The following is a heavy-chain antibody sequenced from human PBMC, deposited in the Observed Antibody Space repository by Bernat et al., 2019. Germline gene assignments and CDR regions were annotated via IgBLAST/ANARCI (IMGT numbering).Heavy chain of an antibody. CDR3: TTGWDYYFDF. Sequence: EVQLLESGGGLVKPGESLRLSCAASDSTINNAWMNWVRQAPGKGLEWVGRIKSKSEGGATDFAAPVKGRFTISRDDSKSTVYLQMSSLKTEDTAVYYCTTGWDYYFDFWGQGTLVTVSS. D-gene: IGHD1-26*01. J-gene: IGHJ4*02. CDR1: DSTINNAW. CDR2: IKSKSEGGAT. V-gene: IGHV3-15*07.